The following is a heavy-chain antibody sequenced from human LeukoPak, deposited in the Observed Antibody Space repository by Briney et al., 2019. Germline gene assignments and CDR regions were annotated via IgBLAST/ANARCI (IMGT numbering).Heavy chain of an antibody. Sequence: GGPLRLSCVASGFTFTDHPMNWVRQAPGKGLEWISYIGGDGIAFYADSVKGRFTASKDDARKSMYLQLNSLRVEDTAVYYCAKDRANWAIDDWGQGTQVTVSS. CDR2: IGGDGIA. J-gene: IGHJ4*02. CDR3: AKDRANWAIDD. V-gene: IGHV3-69-1*01. CDR1: GFTFTDHP. D-gene: IGHD3-16*01.